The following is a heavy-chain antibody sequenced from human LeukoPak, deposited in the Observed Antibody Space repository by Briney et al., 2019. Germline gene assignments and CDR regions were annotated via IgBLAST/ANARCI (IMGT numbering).Heavy chain of an antibody. J-gene: IGHJ4*02. CDR1: GYTFTGYY. CDR2: INPNSGGT. Sequence: ASVKVSCKASGYTFTGYYMHLVRQAPGQGLEWMGWINPNSGGTNYAQKFQGRVTMTRDTSISTAYMELSRLRSDDTAVYYCARGPTVVTQYYFDYWGQGTLVTVSS. V-gene: IGHV1-2*02. D-gene: IGHD4-23*01. CDR3: ARGPTVVTQYYFDY.